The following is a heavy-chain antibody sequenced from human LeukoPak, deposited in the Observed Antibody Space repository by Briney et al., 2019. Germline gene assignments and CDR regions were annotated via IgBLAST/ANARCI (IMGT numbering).Heavy chain of an antibody. CDR1: GASVSSSNYY. J-gene: IGHJ4*02. D-gene: IGHD2-15*01. Sequence: SETLSLTCTVSGASVSSSNYYWSWIRQPPGKGLEWIGYIYYTGNTNYNPSLKSRVTISEDISKNQVSLRLTSVTAADTAVYYCVRHSRVVAFDYWGQGNLVTVSS. CDR3: VRHSRVVAFDY. V-gene: IGHV4-61*01. CDR2: IYYTGNT.